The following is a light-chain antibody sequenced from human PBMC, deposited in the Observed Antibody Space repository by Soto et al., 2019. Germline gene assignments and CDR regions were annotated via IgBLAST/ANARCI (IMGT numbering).Light chain of an antibody. Sequence: QSALTQPPSASGTPGQSVTISCSGSSSNIGSNYVYWYQQLPGTAPKLLIYRNNQRPSGVPDRFSGSKSGTSASLAISGLRSEDEADYYCAAWDDSLSGQVFGTG. J-gene: IGLJ1*01. CDR3: AAWDDSLSGQV. CDR2: RNN. CDR1: SSNIGSNY. V-gene: IGLV1-47*01.